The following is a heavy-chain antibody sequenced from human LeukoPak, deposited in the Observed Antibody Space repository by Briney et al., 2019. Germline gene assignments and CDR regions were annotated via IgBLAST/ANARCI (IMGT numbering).Heavy chain of an antibody. CDR1: GFTFSSYA. CDR2: ISYDGSNK. J-gene: IGHJ4*02. Sequence: GGSLRLSCAASGFTFSSYAMHWVRQAPGKGLEWVAVISYDGSNKYYADSVKGRFTISRDNSKNTLYRQMNSLRAEDTAVYYCARQVGSGFTIDYWGQGTLVTVSS. CDR3: ARQVGSGFTIDY. V-gene: IGHV3-30*04. D-gene: IGHD6-19*01.